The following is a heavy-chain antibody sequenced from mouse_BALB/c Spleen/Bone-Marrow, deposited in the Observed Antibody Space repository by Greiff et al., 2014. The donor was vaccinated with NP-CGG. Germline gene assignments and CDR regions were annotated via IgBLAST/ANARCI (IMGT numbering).Heavy chain of an antibody. CDR3: TKSLIKYGSRYFDY. J-gene: IGHJ2*01. Sequence: VMLVESGAELVRPGTSVKVSCKASGYGFTNYLTEWVKQRPGKGLEWIGVINPGSGGINYNEKFKGKASLTADKSSSTAYMQIRILTTDGSAVYFFTKSLIKYGSRYFDYWGQGTTLTVSS. V-gene: IGHV1-54*01. CDR2: INPGSGGI. CDR1: GYGFTNYL. D-gene: IGHD1-1*01.